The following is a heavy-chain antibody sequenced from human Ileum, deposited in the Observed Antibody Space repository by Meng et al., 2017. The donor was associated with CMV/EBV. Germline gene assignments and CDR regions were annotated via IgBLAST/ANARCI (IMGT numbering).Heavy chain of an antibody. Sequence: SETLSLTCTVSGGSISSSSYYWGWIRQPPGKGLEWIGGIYHSGSTYYNPSLKSRVTISVDTSKNQFSLKLSSVTAADTAVYYCARDSVGGPDVWGQGTTVTVSS. J-gene: IGHJ6*02. CDR2: IYHSGST. CDR3: ARDSVGGPDV. CDR1: GGSISSSSYY. V-gene: IGHV4-39*07. D-gene: IGHD4-23*01.